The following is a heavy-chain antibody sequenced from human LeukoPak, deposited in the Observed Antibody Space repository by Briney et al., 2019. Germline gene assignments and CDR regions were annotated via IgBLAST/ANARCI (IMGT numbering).Heavy chain of an antibody. Sequence: SETLSLTCTVSGGSISSYYWSWIRQPPGKGLEWIGYIYYSGSTNYNPSLESRVTISVDTSKNQSSLKLSSVTAADTAVYYCAGWGTIFGTYYYYGMDVWGQGTTVTVSS. J-gene: IGHJ6*02. V-gene: IGHV4-59*01. CDR3: AGWGTIFGTYYYYGMDV. D-gene: IGHD3-3*01. CDR2: IYYSGST. CDR1: GGSISSYY.